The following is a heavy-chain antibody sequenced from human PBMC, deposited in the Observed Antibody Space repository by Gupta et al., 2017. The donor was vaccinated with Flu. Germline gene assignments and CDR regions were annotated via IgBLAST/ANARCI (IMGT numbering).Heavy chain of an antibody. J-gene: IGHJ4*02. CDR3: AKGLYCSGGSCYPSDPFDY. D-gene: IGHD2-15*01. Sequence: WVRQAPGKGLEWVAVISYDGSNKYYADSVKGRFTISRDNSKNTLYLQMNSLRAEDTAVYYCAKGLYCSGGSCYPSDPFDYWGQGTLVTVSS. CDR2: ISYDGSNK. V-gene: IGHV3-30*18.